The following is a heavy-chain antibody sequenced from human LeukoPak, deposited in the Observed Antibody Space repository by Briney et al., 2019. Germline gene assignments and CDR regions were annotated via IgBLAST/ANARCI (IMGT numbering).Heavy chain of an antibody. V-gene: IGHV3-9*01. J-gene: IGHJ4*02. D-gene: IGHD6-13*01. CDR2: ISWNSGSM. CDR1: GFTFDDYT. Sequence: GGSLRLSCAASGFTFDDYTMHWVRQAPGKGLEWVSGISWNSGSMGYADSVKGRFTISRDNAKSSLYLQMNSLRAEDTAFYYCARSYSSSVFDYWGQGTLVTVSS. CDR3: ARSYSSSVFDY.